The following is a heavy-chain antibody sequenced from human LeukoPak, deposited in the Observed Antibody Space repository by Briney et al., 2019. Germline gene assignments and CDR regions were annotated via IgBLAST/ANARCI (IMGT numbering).Heavy chain of an antibody. CDR3: ARSLTIFGVATQFDY. D-gene: IGHD3-3*01. V-gene: IGHV3-7*01. CDR2: IKQDGSEK. J-gene: IGHJ4*02. CDR1: GFTFSIYW. Sequence: PGGSLRLSCAASGFTFSIYWMSWVRQAPGKGLGWVANIKQDGSEKYYVDSVKGRFTISRDNAKNSLYLQMNSLRAEDTAVYYCARSLTIFGVATQFDYWGQGTLVTVSS.